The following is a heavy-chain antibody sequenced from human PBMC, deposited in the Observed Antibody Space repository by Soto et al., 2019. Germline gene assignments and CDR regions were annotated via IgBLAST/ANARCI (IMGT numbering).Heavy chain of an antibody. V-gene: IGHV3-23*01. Sequence: PGGSLRLSCAASGFTFSSYAMSWVRQAPGKGLEWVSAISGSGGSTYYADSVKGRFTISRDNSKNTLYLQMNSLRAEDTAVYYCAKAPIGYCSSTSCPRHVYFDYWGQGTLVTVSS. CDR1: GFTFSSYA. CDR3: AKAPIGYCSSTSCPRHVYFDY. J-gene: IGHJ4*02. D-gene: IGHD2-2*01. CDR2: ISGSGGST.